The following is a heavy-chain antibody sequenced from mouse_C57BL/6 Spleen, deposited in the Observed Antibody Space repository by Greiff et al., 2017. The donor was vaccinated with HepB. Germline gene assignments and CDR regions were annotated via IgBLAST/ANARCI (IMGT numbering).Heavy chain of an antibody. J-gene: IGHJ2*01. CDR3: AREGFITTLDY. CDR1: GYSFTSYY. CDR2: IYPGSGNT. Sequence: QVQLQQSGPELVKPGASVKISCKASGYSFTSYYIHWVKQRPGQGLEWIGWIYPGSGNTKYNEKFKGKATLTADTSSSTAYMQLSSLTSEDSAVYYGAREGFITTLDYWGQGTTLTVSS. V-gene: IGHV1-66*01. D-gene: IGHD1-1*01.